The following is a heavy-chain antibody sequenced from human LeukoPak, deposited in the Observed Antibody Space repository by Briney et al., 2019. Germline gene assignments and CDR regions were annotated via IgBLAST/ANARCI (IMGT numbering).Heavy chain of an antibody. Sequence: GGSLRLSCAASGFTFSDYEINWVRQAPGKGLEWVSCISTSGSTTYYADSVKGRFTISRDNAKNSLFLQMNTLTAEDTAVYYCARGALHVFDYRGQGTPVTVSS. CDR1: GFTFSDYE. J-gene: IGHJ4*02. CDR2: ISTSGSTT. V-gene: IGHV3-48*03. D-gene: IGHD3-10*02. CDR3: ARGALHVFDY.